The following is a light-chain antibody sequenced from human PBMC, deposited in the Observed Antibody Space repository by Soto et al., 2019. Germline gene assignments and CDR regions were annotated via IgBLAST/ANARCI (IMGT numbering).Light chain of an antibody. V-gene: IGKV3-11*01. CDR1: QSVTKY. Sequence: EIVLTQSPATLSLSPGERATLSCRASQSVTKYLAWYQQKPGQAPRLLIYDASNRATGVPARFSGSGSGTDFTLTISSLETEDFAVYYCQQRSSWYSFGQGTRLEIK. CDR3: QQRSSWYS. J-gene: IGKJ2*03. CDR2: DAS.